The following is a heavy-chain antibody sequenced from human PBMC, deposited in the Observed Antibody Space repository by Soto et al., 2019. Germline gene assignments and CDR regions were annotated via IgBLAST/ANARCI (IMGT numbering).Heavy chain of an antibody. Sequence: EVQLLESGGGLVQPGGSLRLSCAASGFTFSSYAMSWVRQAPGKGLEWVSAISGSGGSTYYADSVKGRFTISIDNSKSKLYLQMNSMRAEDTAVYYCAKAPYCGGDCYLSLLDYGGQGTLVAVSS. J-gene: IGHJ4*02. CDR3: AKAPYCGGDCYLSLLDY. V-gene: IGHV3-23*01. CDR1: GFTFSSYA. D-gene: IGHD2-21*02. CDR2: ISGSGGST.